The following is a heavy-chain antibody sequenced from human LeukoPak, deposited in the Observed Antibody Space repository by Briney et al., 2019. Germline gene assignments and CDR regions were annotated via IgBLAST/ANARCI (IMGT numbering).Heavy chain of an antibody. V-gene: IGHV4-39*01. D-gene: IGHD4-17*01. J-gene: IGHJ4*02. CDR3: ARLDGDSLFDY. CDR1: GGSIADTTYY. CDR2: IYYSGKT. Sequence: SETLSLTCTVSGGSIADTTYYWGWIRQSPGKGLEWIGRIYYSGKTYYNPSLTSRVTISVDTSKNQFSLKLSSVTAADTAVYYCARLDGDSLFDYWGQGTLVTVSS.